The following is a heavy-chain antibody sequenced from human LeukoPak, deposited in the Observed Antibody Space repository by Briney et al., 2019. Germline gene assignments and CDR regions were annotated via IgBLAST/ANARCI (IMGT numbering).Heavy chain of an antibody. CDR1: GFTFDDYA. Sequence: PGGSLRLSCAASGFTFDDYAMHWVRQAPGKGLEWVSGIHWNSDIVGYADSVKGRFTISRDNAKNSLYLQMNSLRAEDTALYYCAKGTDGSFDLWGQGTLVTVSS. D-gene: IGHD1-1*01. V-gene: IGHV3-9*01. CDR3: AKGTDGSFDL. J-gene: IGHJ4*02. CDR2: IHWNSDIV.